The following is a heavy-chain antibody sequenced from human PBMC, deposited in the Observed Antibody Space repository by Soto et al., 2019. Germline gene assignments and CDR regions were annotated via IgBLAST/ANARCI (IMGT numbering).Heavy chain of an antibody. Sequence: EVQLLESGGGLVQPGGSLRLSCAASGFTFTSYTMTWVRQAPGTGLEWVSSITGSGDSTYYSDSVKGRFTISRDNSKNTLYLLMNSLRAEDTAVYYCGAAVTSQYWGQGALVTVSS. D-gene: IGHD4-17*01. CDR2: ITGSGDST. V-gene: IGHV3-23*01. CDR3: GAAVTSQY. J-gene: IGHJ4*02. CDR1: GFTFTSYT.